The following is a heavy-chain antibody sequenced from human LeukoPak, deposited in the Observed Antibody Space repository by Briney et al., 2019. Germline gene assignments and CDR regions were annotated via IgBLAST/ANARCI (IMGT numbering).Heavy chain of an antibody. V-gene: IGHV3-7*03. Sequence: GGSLRLSCAASGFTFSSYWMNWARQAPGKGLEWVASINHNGNVNYYVDSVKGRFTISRDNAKNSLYLQMNSLRAEDTAVYYCARVRAVAGRQENFDYWGQGTLVTVSS. CDR3: ARVRAVAGRQENFDY. D-gene: IGHD6-19*01. CDR2: INHNGNVN. J-gene: IGHJ4*02. CDR1: GFTFSSYW.